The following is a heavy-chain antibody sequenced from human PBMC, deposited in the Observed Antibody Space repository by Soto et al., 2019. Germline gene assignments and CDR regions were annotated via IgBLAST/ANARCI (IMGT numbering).Heavy chain of an antibody. V-gene: IGHV4-30-4*01. J-gene: IGHJ4*02. CDR1: GGSVDSGNHY. CDR3: ARDMGSAMTTRIFDH. CDR2: IYYGEST. Sequence: QVLVQESGPGLVEPSQTLTLSCTVSGGSVDSGNHYWNWIRQPPGKGLEWIGYIYYGESTYYNPSLKSRATISVDTSQIRFSLRLTSVTAADTAVYYCARDMGSAMTTRIFDHWGQGTLVTVSS. D-gene: IGHD4-17*01.